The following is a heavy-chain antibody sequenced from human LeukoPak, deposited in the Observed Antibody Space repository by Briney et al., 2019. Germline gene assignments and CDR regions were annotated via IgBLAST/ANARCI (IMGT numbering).Heavy chain of an antibody. Sequence: GGSLRLSCAASGFTFSSYSMNWVRQAPGKGLEWVSSISSSSSYIYYADSVKGRFTISRDNAKNSLYLQMNSQRAEDTAVYYCARDAAGTTGDPFDPWGQGTLVTVSS. CDR1: GFTFSSYS. CDR3: ARDAAGTTGDPFDP. CDR2: ISSSSSYI. J-gene: IGHJ5*02. V-gene: IGHV3-21*01. D-gene: IGHD1-1*01.